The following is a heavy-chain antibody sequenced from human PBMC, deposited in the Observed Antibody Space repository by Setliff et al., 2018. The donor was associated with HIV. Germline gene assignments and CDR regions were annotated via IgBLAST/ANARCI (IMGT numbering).Heavy chain of an antibody. J-gene: IGHJ5*02. V-gene: IGHV4-39*01. CDR2: IYYSGST. Sequence: SETLSLTCTVSGVYISGSSYYWGWVRQPPGKGLEWIGSIYYSGSTSHNPSLKSRVTISVDTSKNQFSLKLRSVTAADTAVYYCAREHYTFHGSGVPRGARFDPWGQGTLVTVSS. D-gene: IGHD3-10*01. CDR1: GVYISGSSYY. CDR3: AREHYTFHGSGVPRGARFDP.